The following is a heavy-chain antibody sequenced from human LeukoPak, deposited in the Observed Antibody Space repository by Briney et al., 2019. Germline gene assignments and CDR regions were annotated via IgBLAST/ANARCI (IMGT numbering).Heavy chain of an antibody. CDR1: GYTFTTYG. CDR2: ISAYNGNT. D-gene: IGHD1-26*01. V-gene: IGHV1-18*01. CDR3: ARAYSVGATVGVDY. Sequence: ASVNVSCTASGYTFTTYGISWVRQAAGHGLEWMGWISAYNGNTNYAQKLQGRVTMTTDTSTSTAYMELRSLRSDDTAVYYCARAYSVGATVGVDYWGQGTLVTVSS. J-gene: IGHJ4*02.